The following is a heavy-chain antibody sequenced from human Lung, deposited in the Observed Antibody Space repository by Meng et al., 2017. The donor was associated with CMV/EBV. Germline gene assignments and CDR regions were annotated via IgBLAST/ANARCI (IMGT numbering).Heavy chain of an antibody. CDR1: SCSGYY. D-gene: IGHD2-15*01. CDR2: INHSGST. Sequence: SCSGYYWSWIRQPPGKGLEWIGEINHSGSTNYNPSLKSRVTISVDTSKNQFSLKLSSVTAADTAVYYCARATLYCSGGSCYTNWFDPWGQGTLVTVSS. CDR3: ARATLYCSGGSCYTNWFDP. J-gene: IGHJ5*02. V-gene: IGHV4-34*01.